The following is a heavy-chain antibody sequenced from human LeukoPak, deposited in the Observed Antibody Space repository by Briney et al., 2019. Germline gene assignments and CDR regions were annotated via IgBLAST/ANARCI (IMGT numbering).Heavy chain of an antibody. V-gene: IGHV4-31*03. CDR3: ARGARYVLPHY. D-gene: IGHD3-16*01. J-gene: IGHJ4*02. Sequence: SEALSLTCTVSGGSISSGGYYWSWIRQHPGKGLEWIGYIYYSGSTYYNPSLKSRVTISVDTSKNQFSLKLSSVTAADTAVYYCARGARYVLPHYWGQGTLVTVSS. CDR2: IYYSGST. CDR1: GGSISSGGYY.